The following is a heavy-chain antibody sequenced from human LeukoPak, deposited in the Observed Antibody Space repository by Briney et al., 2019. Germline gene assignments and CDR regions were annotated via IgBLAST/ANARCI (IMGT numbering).Heavy chain of an antibody. CDR1: GGSISGTSYY. D-gene: IGHD3-3*01. CDR3: TFWSTYYSGSGEYN. CDR2: LYCGGTT. V-gene: IGHV4-39*07. Sequence: SETLSLTCTVSGGSISGTSYYLVWMRHPPGKGLVGIAGLYCGGTTYCNPSRRSLVTISIDTSKNHFSLKMTSVTAADTAVYYCTFWSTYYSGSGEYNWGQGILVTVSS. J-gene: IGHJ4*02.